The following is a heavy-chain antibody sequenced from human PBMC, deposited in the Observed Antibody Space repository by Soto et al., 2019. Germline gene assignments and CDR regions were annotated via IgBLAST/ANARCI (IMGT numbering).Heavy chain of an antibody. CDR1: GGTFSSYA. D-gene: IGHD3-22*01. CDR2: IIPIFGTP. CDR3: ATPSHYDNGGYDVPFDY. V-gene: IGHV1-69*13. J-gene: IGHJ4*02. Sequence: GASVKVSCKASGGTFSSYAISWVRQAPGQGLEWMGGIIPIFGTPKYAQKFQGRVTIIAEESTTTACMELTSLRAEDAAVYYCATPSHYDNGGYDVPFDYWGQGXVVTVYS.